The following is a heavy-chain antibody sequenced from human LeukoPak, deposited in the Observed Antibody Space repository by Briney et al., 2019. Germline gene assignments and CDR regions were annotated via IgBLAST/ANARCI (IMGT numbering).Heavy chain of an antibody. CDR2: ISYDGSNQ. D-gene: IGHD3-22*01. J-gene: IGHJ4*02. V-gene: IGHV3-30*15. CDR1: GFTFSGYA. CDR3: ARDSYENSFDY. Sequence: GRSLRLSCAASGFTFSGYAMDWVRQAPGKGLEWLGVISYDGSNQYYADSVKGRFTISRDNSKDTLYLQMSSLRAEDTAVCYCARDSYENSFDYWGQGTLVTVSS.